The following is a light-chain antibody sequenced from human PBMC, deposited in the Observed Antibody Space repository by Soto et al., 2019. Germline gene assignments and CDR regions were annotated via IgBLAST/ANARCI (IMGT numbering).Light chain of an antibody. Sequence: QSALTQPRSVSGSPGQSVTISCTGTSSDVGGYNYVSWYQQHPGKAPKLMIYDVSKRPSGVPDRFSGSKSGNTASLTIIGLRSEDEAEYYCASWDDSLSVPIFGGGTKVTVL. CDR1: SSDVGGYNY. J-gene: IGLJ2*01. V-gene: IGLV2-11*01. CDR3: ASWDDSLSVPI. CDR2: DVS.